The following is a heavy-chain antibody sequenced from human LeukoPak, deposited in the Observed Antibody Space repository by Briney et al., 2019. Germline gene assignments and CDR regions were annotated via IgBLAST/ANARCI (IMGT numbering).Heavy chain of an antibody. CDR3: ARVFRPYSSSWANYYYYYMDV. CDR2: IYHSGST. V-gene: IGHV4-38-2*02. J-gene: IGHJ6*03. D-gene: IGHD6-13*01. Sequence: SETLSLTCTVSGYSISSGYYWGWSRQPPGRGLEWIGSIYHSGSTYYNPSLKSRVTISVDTSKNQFSLKLNSVTAADTAVYYCARVFRPYSSSWANYYYYYMDVWGKGTTVTVSS. CDR1: GYSISSGYY.